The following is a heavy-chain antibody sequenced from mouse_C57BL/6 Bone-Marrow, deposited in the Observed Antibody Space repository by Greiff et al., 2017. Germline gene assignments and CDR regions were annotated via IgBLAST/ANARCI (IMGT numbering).Heavy chain of an antibody. CDR3: ASHYYGSYYYAMDY. CDR2: IDPANGNT. D-gene: IGHD1-1*01. Sequence: VQLKESVAELVRPGASVKLSCTASGFNIKNTYMHWVKQRPEQGLEWIGRIDPANGNTKYAPKFQGKATITADTSSNTAYLQLSSLTSEDTAIYYCASHYYGSYYYAMDYWGQGTSVTVAS. CDR1: GFNIKNTY. J-gene: IGHJ4*01. V-gene: IGHV14-3*01.